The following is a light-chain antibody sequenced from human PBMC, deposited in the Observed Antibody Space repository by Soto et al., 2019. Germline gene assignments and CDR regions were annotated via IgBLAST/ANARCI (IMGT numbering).Light chain of an antibody. CDR3: QQSYNTPRT. V-gene: IGKV1-39*01. CDR1: ESIDNY. J-gene: IGKJ1*01. Sequence: DIQMTHSPSSLSASVGDRVTLTCRASESIDNYLNWYQQKPGKAPKLLIDAASSLQSGVPSRFSGSGSGTDFTLTISSLQPDDFATYYCQQSYNTPRTVDQGTKVEI. CDR2: AAS.